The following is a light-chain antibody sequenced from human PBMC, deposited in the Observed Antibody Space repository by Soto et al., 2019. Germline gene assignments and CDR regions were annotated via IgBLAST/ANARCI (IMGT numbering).Light chain of an antibody. Sequence: DIQMTQSPSSLSASVGDRVTITCRASQDIRNYLAWYQQKPGKVPELLIYAASTFHSGVPSRFSGSGYGTYFTLTITNLQHEDVATYYCQEYDVVQLTLGGGTKVDIK. CDR1: QDIRNY. CDR3: QEYDVVQLT. J-gene: IGKJ4*01. V-gene: IGKV1-27*01. CDR2: AAS.